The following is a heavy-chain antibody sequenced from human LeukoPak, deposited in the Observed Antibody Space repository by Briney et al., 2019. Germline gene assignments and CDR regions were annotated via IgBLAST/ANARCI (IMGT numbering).Heavy chain of an antibody. J-gene: IGHJ4*02. CDR1: GFTFSNYA. V-gene: IGHV3-23*01. CDR3: ARFRTAMQLWKGYYFDY. CDR2: ISISGGST. Sequence: GGSLRLSCAASGFTFSNYAMSWVRQAPGKGLEWVSAISISGGSTYYADSVKGRFTISRDNSKNTLYLQMNSLRAEDTAVYYCARFRTAMQLWKGYYFDYWGQGTLVTVSS. D-gene: IGHD5-18*01.